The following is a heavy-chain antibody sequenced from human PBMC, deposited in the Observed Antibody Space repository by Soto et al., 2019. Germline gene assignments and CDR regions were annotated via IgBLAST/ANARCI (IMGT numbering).Heavy chain of an antibody. J-gene: IGHJ6*02. CDR2: IYYSGTT. Sequence: SETLSLTCTVSGGSISSGDYYWSWIRQPPGKGLEWIGYIYYSGTTYYNPSLKSRVTTSVDTSKNQFPLKRSSVTAADTDVYYCPSVAAAGTSSYYYGMDVWGQGTTVTVSS. CDR1: GGSISSGDYY. D-gene: IGHD6-13*01. CDR3: PSVAAAGTSSYYYGMDV. V-gene: IGHV4-30-4*08.